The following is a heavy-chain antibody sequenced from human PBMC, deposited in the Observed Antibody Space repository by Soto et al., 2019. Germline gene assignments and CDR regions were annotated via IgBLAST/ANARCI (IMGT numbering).Heavy chain of an antibody. D-gene: IGHD6-19*01. CDR2: INPGGGST. J-gene: IGHJ4*02. Sequence: QVQLVQSGAEVKGPGASLKISCKASGYTFTNFFIHWVRQAPGQGLEWMGIINPGGGSTDYAQKFKGRVTLTRDASTNTVHMELSSLRSEDTAVYYCARDLGSLVAVAGTCYFDYWGQGTLVTVSS. CDR3: ARDLGSLVAVAGTCYFDY. V-gene: IGHV1-46*01. CDR1: GYTFTNFF.